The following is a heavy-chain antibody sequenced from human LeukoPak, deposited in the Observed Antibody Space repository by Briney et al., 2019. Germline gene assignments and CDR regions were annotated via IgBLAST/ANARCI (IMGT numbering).Heavy chain of an antibody. Sequence: PGRSLRLSCAASGFTFDDYAMHWVRQAPGKGLEWVSGISWNSGSIGYADSVKGRFTISRDNAKNSLYLQMNSLRAEDTALYYCAKGDYGSSGYRGGNWFDPWGQGTLVTVSS. D-gene: IGHD3-22*01. CDR1: GFTFDDYA. CDR3: AKGDYGSSGYRGGNWFDP. V-gene: IGHV3-9*01. J-gene: IGHJ5*02. CDR2: ISWNSGSI.